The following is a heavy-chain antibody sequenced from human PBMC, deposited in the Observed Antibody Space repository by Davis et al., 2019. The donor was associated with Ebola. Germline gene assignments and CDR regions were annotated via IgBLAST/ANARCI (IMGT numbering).Heavy chain of an antibody. D-gene: IGHD6-19*01. Sequence: GESLKISCAASGFTFDDYAMHWVRQAPGKGLERVAVIWYDGSNKYYADSVKGRFTISRDNSKNTLYLQMNSLRAEDTAVYYCARARGSSGWYYFDYWGQGTLVTVSS. CDR1: GFTFDDYA. CDR3: ARARGSSGWYYFDY. V-gene: IGHV3-33*08. CDR2: IWYDGSNK. J-gene: IGHJ4*02.